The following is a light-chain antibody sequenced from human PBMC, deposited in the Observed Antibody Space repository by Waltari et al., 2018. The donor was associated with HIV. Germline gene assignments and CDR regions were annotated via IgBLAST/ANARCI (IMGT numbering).Light chain of an antibody. V-gene: IGLV2-11*02. Sequence: HSALTQPRSVSGSPGQSVTISCAGSSSDVGSFGCFSWYHQKSDKAPQLIIYDVNKRPSGVPPRFSGAKSGDMASLTISGLQAEDEGDFYCCSYGGSWSFVFGGGTRVTVL. CDR1: SSDVGSFGC. CDR2: DVN. J-gene: IGLJ2*01. CDR3: CSYGGSWSFV.